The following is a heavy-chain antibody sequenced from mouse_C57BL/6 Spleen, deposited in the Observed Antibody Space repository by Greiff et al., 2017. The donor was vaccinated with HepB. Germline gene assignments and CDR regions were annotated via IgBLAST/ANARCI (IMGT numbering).Heavy chain of an antibody. D-gene: IGHD3-2*02. CDR1: GYAFSSSW. V-gene: IGHV1-82*01. J-gene: IGHJ3*01. CDR3: APDSSEGAY. Sequence: VQLQQSGPELVKPGASVKISCKASGYAFSSSWMNWVKQRPGKGLEWIGRIYPGDGDTNYNGKFKGTATLTADKSSSTAYMQLSNLTSEDSAVYCCAPDSSEGAYWGQGTLVTVSA. CDR2: IYPGDGDT.